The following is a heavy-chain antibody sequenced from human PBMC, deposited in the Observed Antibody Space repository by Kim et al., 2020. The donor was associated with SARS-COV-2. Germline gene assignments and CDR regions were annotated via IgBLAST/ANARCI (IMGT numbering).Heavy chain of an antibody. CDR1: GYTFTDYY. CDR3: ARGSGWRGLYGMEV. Sequence: ASVKVSCKASGYTFTDYYMHWVRQAPGQGLEWMGWINPNSGGTNYAQKFQGRVTMTSDTSISTAYMEVSRLRSDDTAVYYCARGSGWRGLYGMEVWGQGTTVTVSS. D-gene: IGHD6-19*01. J-gene: IGHJ6*02. V-gene: IGHV1-2*02. CDR2: INPNSGGT.